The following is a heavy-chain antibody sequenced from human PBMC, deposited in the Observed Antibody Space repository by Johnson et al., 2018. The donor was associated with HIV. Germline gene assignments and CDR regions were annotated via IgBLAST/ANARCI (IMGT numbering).Heavy chain of an antibody. Sequence: VQLVESGGGLVQPGRSLRLSCAASGFTFDDYAMHWVRQAPGKGLEWVSGISWNSGSIDYADSVKGRFTISRDNSKNTLYLQMNSLRAEDTAVYYCAKDMVRGFWGDAFDIWGQGTMVTVSS. CDR2: ISWNSGSI. D-gene: IGHD3-10*01. V-gene: IGHV3-9*01. CDR3: AKDMVRGFWGDAFDI. J-gene: IGHJ3*02. CDR1: GFTFDDYA.